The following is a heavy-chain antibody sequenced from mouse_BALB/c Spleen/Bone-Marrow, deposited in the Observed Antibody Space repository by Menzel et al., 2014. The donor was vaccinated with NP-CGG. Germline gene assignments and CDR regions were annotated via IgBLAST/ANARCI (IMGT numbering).Heavy chain of an antibody. CDR2: IDPENGNT. J-gene: IGHJ3*01. CDR1: GFNIKDYY. CDR3: AKAGFAY. V-gene: IGHV14-1*02. Sequence: VHVKQPGAELVRPGALVKLSCKASGFNIKDYYMHWVKQRPEQGLEWIGWIDPENGNTIYDPKFQGKASITADTSSSAAWLQLSRLTSEDTAVYYCAKAGFAYWGQGTLVTVSA.